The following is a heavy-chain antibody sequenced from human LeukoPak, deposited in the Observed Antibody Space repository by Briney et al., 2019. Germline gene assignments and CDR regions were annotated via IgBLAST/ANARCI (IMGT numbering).Heavy chain of an antibody. J-gene: IGHJ3*02. CDR2: IYYTGST. CDR3: ARVGQLDHDAFDI. CDR1: GGSFSNGDFF. D-gene: IGHD6-13*01. Sequence: SETVSLTCTVSGGSFSNGDFFWRWLPQPPGKGLEGIGYIYYTGSTYYNPSLKSRVTMSVDTSKNQFSLKLTSVTAADTAVYYCARVGQLDHDAFDIWGQGTVVTVSS. V-gene: IGHV4-30-4*01.